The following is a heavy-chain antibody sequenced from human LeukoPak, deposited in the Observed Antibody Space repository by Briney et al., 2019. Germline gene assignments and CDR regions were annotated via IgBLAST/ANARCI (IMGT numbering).Heavy chain of an antibody. D-gene: IGHD5-18*01. CDR2: INPDGNKK. Sequence: TGGSLRLSCAVSGLTFSSSWMDWVRQAPGKGLEWVASINPDGNKKYSADSVKGRLTISRDNAENSLYLQMNSLRVEDTAFYYCARDLAYSRLDYWGQGVLVTVSS. CDR1: GLTFSSSW. V-gene: IGHV3-7*01. J-gene: IGHJ4*02. CDR3: ARDLAYSRLDY.